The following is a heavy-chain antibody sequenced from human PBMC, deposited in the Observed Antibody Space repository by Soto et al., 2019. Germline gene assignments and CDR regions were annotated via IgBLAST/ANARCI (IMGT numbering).Heavy chain of an antibody. D-gene: IGHD5-18*01. CDR1: GYSFTSYW. J-gene: IGHJ6*02. CDR2: IYPGDSDT. Sequence: GESLKISCKGSGYSFTSYWIGWVRQMPGKGLEWMGIIYPGDSDTRYSPSFQGQVTISADKSISTAYLQWSSLKASDTAMYYCARQRREYSYGSPLMDVWGQGTTVTVSS. CDR3: ARQRREYSYGSPLMDV. V-gene: IGHV5-51*01.